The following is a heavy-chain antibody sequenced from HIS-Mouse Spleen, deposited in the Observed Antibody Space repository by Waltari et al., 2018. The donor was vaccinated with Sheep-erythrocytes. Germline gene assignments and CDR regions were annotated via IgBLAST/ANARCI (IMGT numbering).Heavy chain of an antibody. CDR2: IGTTGDT. CDR3: ARANSGSYDDAFDI. D-gene: IGHD1-26*01. J-gene: IGHJ3*02. Sequence: EVQLVESGGGLVQPGGSLRLSCAASGFTFSSYDMHWVRHATGKGVEWVSAIGTTGDTYYPGSVKGQFTISRENAKNSLYLQMNSLRAGDTAVYYCARANSGSYDDAFDIWGQGTMVTVSS. V-gene: IGHV3-13*01. CDR1: GFTFSSYD.